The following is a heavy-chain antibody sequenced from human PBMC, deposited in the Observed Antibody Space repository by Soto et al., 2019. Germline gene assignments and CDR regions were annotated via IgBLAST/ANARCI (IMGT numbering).Heavy chain of an antibody. CDR1: GDTFTNYD. CDR2: MNPNSGNT. V-gene: IGHV1-8*01. J-gene: IGHJ6*02. CDR3: ARGRTGLDV. Sequence: QVQLVQSGAEVKKPGASVKVSCKASGDTFTNYDIKWVRQATGQGLEWMGWMNPNSGNTGYPQKFQGRVTMTRNTSTSTAYMELSSLRAEDTAVYSCARGRTGLDVWGQGTMVTVSS.